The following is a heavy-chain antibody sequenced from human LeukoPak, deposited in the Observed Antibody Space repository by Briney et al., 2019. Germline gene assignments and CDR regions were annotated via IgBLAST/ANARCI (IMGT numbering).Heavy chain of an antibody. J-gene: IGHJ2*01. V-gene: IGHV3-23*01. CDR3: AKILNSMYFDL. CDR2: ISGPP. D-gene: IGHD2-21*01. CDR1: GLTFSNYA. Sequence: GGSLRLSCAASGLTFSNYAMNWVRQAPGKGLEWVSTISGPPYYADSVKGRFTISRDDSKSSLFLQMNNLRAEDTAVYYCAKILNSMYFDLWGRGTLVTVSS.